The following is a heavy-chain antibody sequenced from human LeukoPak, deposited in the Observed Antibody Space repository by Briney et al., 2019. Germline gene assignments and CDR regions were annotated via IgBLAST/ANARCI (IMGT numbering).Heavy chain of an antibody. D-gene: IGHD5-18*01. CDR3: AKEWDTAMVIDY. V-gene: IGHV3-30*18. CDR1: GFTFSSYG. CDR2: ISYDGSNK. Sequence: PGRSLRLSCAASGFTFSSYGMHWVRQAPGKGLEWVAVISYDGSNKYYADSVKGRFTISRDNSKNTLYLQMNSLRAKDTAVYYCAKEWDTAMVIDYWGQGTLVTVSS. J-gene: IGHJ4*02.